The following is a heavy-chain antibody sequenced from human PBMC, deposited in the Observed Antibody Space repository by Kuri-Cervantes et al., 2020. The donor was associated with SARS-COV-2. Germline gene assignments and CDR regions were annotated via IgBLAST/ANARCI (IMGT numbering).Heavy chain of an antibody. Sequence: ASVKVSCKASGYTFTSYGISWVRQAPGQGLEWMGWISAYNGNTHYSQKFQGRVTITRDTAASTEYMDLNSLRSEDTAVYYCAREVGYCDSGRCYGLDAFDIWGQETMVTVSS. D-gene: IGHD2-2*01. CDR1: GYTFTSYG. J-gene: IGHJ3*02. CDR2: ISAYNGNT. V-gene: IGHV1-18*04. CDR3: AREVGYCDSGRCYGLDAFDI.